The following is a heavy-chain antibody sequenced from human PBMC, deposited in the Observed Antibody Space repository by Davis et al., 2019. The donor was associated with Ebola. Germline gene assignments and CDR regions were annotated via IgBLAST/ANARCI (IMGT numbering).Heavy chain of an antibody. CDR3: ARVMGELLWWPGYYYYGMDV. Sequence: ASVKVSCKASVGTFSSYAISWVRQAPGQGLEWMGWINPNSGGTNYAQKFQGWVTMTRDTSISTAYMGLSSLRSEDTAVYYCARVMGELLWWPGYYYYGMDVWGQGTTVTVSS. CDR1: VGTFSSYA. D-gene: IGHD1-26*01. V-gene: IGHV1-2*04. J-gene: IGHJ6*02. CDR2: INPNSGGT.